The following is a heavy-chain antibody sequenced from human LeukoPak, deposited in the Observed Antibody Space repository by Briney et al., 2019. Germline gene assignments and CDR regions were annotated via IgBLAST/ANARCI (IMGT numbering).Heavy chain of an antibody. V-gene: IGHV4-38-2*02. CDR1: THSVSTDYY. CDR2: IYHDGST. J-gene: IGHJ4*02. CDR3: ARGPPPDFDY. Sequence: SETLSLTCTVSTHSVSTDYYWGWIRQPPGKGLEWVGNIYHDGSTYYTPSLKSRVTISVDTSKNQFSLKLTSVTAADTAVYYCARGPPPDFDYWGQGTLVTVST.